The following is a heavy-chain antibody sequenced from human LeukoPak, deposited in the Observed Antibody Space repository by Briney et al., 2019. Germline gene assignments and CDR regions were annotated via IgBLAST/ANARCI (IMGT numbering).Heavy chain of an antibody. J-gene: IGHJ1*01. CDR1: GGSISSSSYY. V-gene: IGHV4-39*01. CDR3: ARVWAAALWRAGVGYFQH. D-gene: IGHD6-13*01. CDR2: IYYSGST. Sequence: SETLSLTCTVSGGSISSSSYYWGWIRQPPGKGLEWIGSIYYSGSTYYNPSLKSRVAISVDTSKNQFSLKLSSVTAADTAVYYCARVWAAALWRAGVGYFQHWGQGTLVTVSS.